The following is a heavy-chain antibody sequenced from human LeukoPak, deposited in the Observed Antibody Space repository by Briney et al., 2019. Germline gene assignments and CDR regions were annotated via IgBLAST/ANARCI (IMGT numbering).Heavy chain of an antibody. CDR1: GGSISSYY. CDR3: ARLASSSWYFFDY. J-gene: IGHJ4*02. V-gene: IGHV4-34*01. Sequence: SETLSLTCTVSGGSISSYYWSWIRQPPGKGLEWIGEINHSGSTNYNPSLKSRVTISVDTSKNQFSLKLSSVTAADTAVYYCARLASSSWYFFDYWGQGTLVTVSS. D-gene: IGHD6-13*01. CDR2: INHSGST.